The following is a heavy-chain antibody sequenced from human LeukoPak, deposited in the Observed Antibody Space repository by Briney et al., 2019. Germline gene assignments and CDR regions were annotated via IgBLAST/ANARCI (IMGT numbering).Heavy chain of an antibody. CDR3: ARDRGWPTPDGFDV. CDR2: TYYRSQWYD. CDR1: GDSVSSNSAA. J-gene: IGHJ3*01. D-gene: IGHD3-10*01. V-gene: IGHV6-1*01. Sequence: SQTLSLTCAISGDSVSSNSAAWNWIRQSPSRGLEWLGRTYYRSQWYDDYEVSVKSRITINADTSKNQFFLQLNSVTPEDTAVYYCARDRGWPTPDGFDVWGQGTMVTVSS.